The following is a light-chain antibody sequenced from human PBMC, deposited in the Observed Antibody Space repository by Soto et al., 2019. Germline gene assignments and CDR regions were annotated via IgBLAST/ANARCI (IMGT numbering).Light chain of an antibody. CDR2: GAS. J-gene: IGKJ3*01. Sequence: EIMLTQSPGTVSLSPGERATLSCRASQSVSSSYLAWYQQKPGQAPRLLIYGASSRATGIPDRFSGSGSGTDFTLTISRLEPEDFAVYYCQQYGSSPFTFGSGTKVDIK. V-gene: IGKV3-20*01. CDR3: QQYGSSPFT. CDR1: QSVSSSY.